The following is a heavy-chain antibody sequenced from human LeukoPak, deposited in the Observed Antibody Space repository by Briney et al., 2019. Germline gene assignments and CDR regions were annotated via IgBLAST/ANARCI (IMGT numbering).Heavy chain of an antibody. J-gene: IGHJ4*02. CDR3: ARSAARRGGQKTPWDY. V-gene: IGHV3-30-3*01. CDR2: ILYDGSNK. D-gene: IGHD6-6*01. Sequence: GKSLRLSCAASGFTFSSYAMHWVRQAPGKGLEWVALILYDGSNKYYADSVKGRFTISRDNAKNSLYLQMNSLRAEDTAVYYCARSAARRGGQKTPWDYWGQGTLVTVSS. CDR1: GFTFSSYA.